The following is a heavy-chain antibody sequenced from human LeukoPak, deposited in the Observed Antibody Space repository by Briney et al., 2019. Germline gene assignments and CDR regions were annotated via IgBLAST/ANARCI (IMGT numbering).Heavy chain of an antibody. Sequence: PGRSLRLSCAASGFTFSTYAMHWVRHAPGQGLEWMGIINPSGISTNYAQKFQGRITMTRNTSTSTVYMELSSLRSEDTAVYYCAREDKIFGVINLNWFDPWGQGTLVTVSS. J-gene: IGHJ5*02. D-gene: IGHD3-3*01. CDR3: AREDKIFGVINLNWFDP. V-gene: IGHV1-46*01. CDR2: INPSGIST. CDR1: GFTFSTYA.